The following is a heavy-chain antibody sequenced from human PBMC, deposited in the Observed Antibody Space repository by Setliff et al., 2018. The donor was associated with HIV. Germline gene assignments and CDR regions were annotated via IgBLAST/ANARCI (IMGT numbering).Heavy chain of an antibody. CDR2: MSYDGSNK. Sequence: HPGGSLRLSCAASGFIFSSYAMHWVRQAPGKGLEWVAVMSYDGSNKYYADSVKGRFTISRDNSKNTLYLQMNSLRVEDTAVYYCAKPNYYDRSGYWEGNYFDYWGQGTLVTVSS. J-gene: IGHJ4*02. CDR1: GFIFSSYA. D-gene: IGHD3-22*01. CDR3: AKPNYYDRSGYWEGNYFDY. V-gene: IGHV3-30*01.